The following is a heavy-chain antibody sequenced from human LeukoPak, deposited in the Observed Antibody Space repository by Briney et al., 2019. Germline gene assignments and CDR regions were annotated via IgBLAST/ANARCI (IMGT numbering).Heavy chain of an antibody. CDR3: ATGLHSARLRY. CDR2: ITVGGGT. V-gene: IGHV4-34*01. J-gene: IGHJ4*02. Sequence: PSETLSLTCSVSGASVTDYYWTWIRQAPGKGPEWIGVITVGGGTYYNPSLKSRVSMSTDTSTSQFSLNLNSVTAADTATYYCATGLHSARLRYWGQGALVTVSS. CDR1: GASVTDYY.